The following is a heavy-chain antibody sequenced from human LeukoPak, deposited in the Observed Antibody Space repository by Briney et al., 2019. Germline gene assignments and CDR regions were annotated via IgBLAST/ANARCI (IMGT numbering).Heavy chain of an antibody. CDR2: INEDGSVK. CDR3: ASSNYSSSSS. CDR1: GFTFTNFW. D-gene: IGHD4-11*01. Sequence: GGSLRLSCAASGFTFTNFWMIWVRQAPGTGLQWVANINEDGSVKYYVGSVEGRFTISRDNAKNSVYLQMNSLRGEDTGVYYCASSNYSSSSSWGQGTLVTVSS. V-gene: IGHV3-7*01. J-gene: IGHJ5*02.